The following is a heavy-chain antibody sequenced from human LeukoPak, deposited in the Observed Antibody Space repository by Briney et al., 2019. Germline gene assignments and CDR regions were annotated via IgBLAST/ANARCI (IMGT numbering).Heavy chain of an antibody. J-gene: IGHJ4*02. Sequence: PGGSLRLSCAASGFTFSSYGMHWVRQAPGKGLEWVAVISYDGSNKYYADSVKGRLTISRDNSKNTLYLQMNSLRAEDTAVYYCAKETYYDILTGPDYWGQGTLVTVSS. CDR2: ISYDGSNK. CDR1: GFTFSSYG. D-gene: IGHD3-9*01. V-gene: IGHV3-30*18. CDR3: AKETYYDILTGPDY.